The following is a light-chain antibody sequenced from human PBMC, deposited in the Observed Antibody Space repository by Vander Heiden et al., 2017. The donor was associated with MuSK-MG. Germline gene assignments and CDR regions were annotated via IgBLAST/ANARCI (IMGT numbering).Light chain of an antibody. CDR2: EDS. CDR1: ALPKKY. V-gene: IGLV3-10*01. Sequence: SYELTQPPSVSVSPGQTARITCPGDALPKKYAYWYQQKSGQAPVLVIYEDSKRPSGIPERFSGSSSGTMATLTISGAQVEDEADYYCYSTDSSGNLCVFGGGTKLTVL. CDR3: YSTDSSGNLCV. J-gene: IGLJ3*02.